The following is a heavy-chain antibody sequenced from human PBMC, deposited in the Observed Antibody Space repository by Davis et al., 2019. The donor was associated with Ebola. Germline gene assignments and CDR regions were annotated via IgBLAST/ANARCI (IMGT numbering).Heavy chain of an antibody. J-gene: IGHJ6*02. V-gene: IGHV3-23*01. CDR1: GFTFSTYA. D-gene: IGHD2-8*02. Sequence: GESLKISCAASGFTFSTYAMNWVRQGPGKGLEWVSSITGSGGSTYYVDSVKGRFTISRDDSKNTLYLQMNSLRGEDTAIYYCAKDLFWWSASDVWGQGTTVTVS. CDR3: AKDLFWWSASDV. CDR2: ITGSGGST.